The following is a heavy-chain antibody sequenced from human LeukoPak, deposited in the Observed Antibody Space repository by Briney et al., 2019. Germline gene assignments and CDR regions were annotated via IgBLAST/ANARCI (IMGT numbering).Heavy chain of an antibody. CDR3: ARVRATGAFDY. Sequence: SETLSLTCTVSGGSISSYYWSWIRQPPGKGLEWIGEINHSGSTNYNPSLKSRVTISVDTSKNHFSLKLSSVTAADTAVYYCARVRATGAFDYWGQGTLVTVSS. J-gene: IGHJ4*02. V-gene: IGHV4-34*01. CDR2: INHSGST. CDR1: GGSISSYY. D-gene: IGHD5-12*01.